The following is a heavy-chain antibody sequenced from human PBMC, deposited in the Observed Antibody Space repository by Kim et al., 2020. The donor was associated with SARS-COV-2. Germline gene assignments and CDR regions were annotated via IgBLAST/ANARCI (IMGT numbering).Heavy chain of an antibody. J-gene: IGHJ4*01. D-gene: IGHD2-2*01. V-gene: IGHV3-7*03. CDR2: EK. Sequence: EKYCVDSVKGRFTISRDNAKRSLYLQINSLRADDTAIYYCARLVRRTFDYWGHGTLVTVSS. CDR3: ARLVRRTFDY.